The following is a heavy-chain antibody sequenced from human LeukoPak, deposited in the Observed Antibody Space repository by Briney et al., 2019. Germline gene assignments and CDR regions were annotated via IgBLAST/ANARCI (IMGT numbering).Heavy chain of an antibody. CDR1: GFTFDDYA. J-gene: IGHJ4*02. D-gene: IGHD2-15*01. CDR2: ISWNSGSI. Sequence: PGGSLRLSCAASGFTFDDYAMHWVRQAPGKGLEWVSGISWNSGSIGYADSVKGRFTISRDNAKNSLYLQMNSLRTEDTALYYCAKDISYSGEGYFDYWGQGTLVTVSS. V-gene: IGHV3-9*01. CDR3: AKDISYSGEGYFDY.